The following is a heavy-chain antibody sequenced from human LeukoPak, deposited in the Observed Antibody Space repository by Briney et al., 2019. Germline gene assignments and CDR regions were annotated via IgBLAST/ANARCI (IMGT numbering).Heavy chain of an antibody. Sequence: PSETLSLTCTVSGYSISSGYYWGWIRQPPGKGLEWIGSIYHSGSTYYNPSLKSRVTISVDTSKNQFSLKLSSVTAADTAVYYCARAPGGSSWYWYFDLWGRGTLVTVSS. CDR1: GYSISSGYY. V-gene: IGHV4-38-2*02. CDR3: ARAPGGSSWYWYFDL. D-gene: IGHD6-13*01. J-gene: IGHJ2*01. CDR2: IYHSGST.